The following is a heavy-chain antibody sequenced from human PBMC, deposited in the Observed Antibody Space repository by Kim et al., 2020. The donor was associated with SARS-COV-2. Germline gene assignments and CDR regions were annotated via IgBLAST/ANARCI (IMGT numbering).Heavy chain of an antibody. CDR1: GFTFSDYY. J-gene: IGHJ5*02. CDR3: ARLRYSGGWFDP. Sequence: GGSLRLSCAASGFTFSDYYMSWIRQAPGKGLEWVSYISSSSSYTNYADSVKGRFTISRDNAKNSLYLQMNSLRAEDTAVYYCARLRYSGGWFDPWGQGTLVTVSS. V-gene: IGHV3-11*03. D-gene: IGHD3-9*01. CDR2: ISSSSSYT.